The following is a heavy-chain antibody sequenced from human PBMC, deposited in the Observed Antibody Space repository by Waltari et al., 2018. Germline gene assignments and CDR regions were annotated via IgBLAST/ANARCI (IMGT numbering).Heavy chain of an antibody. CDR2: IYYSGCT. D-gene: IGHD6-13*01. CDR3: ARNVSSISSSRDAFDY. CDR1: GGSISSSSYY. J-gene: IGHJ4*02. V-gene: IGHV4-39*07. Sequence: QLQLQESGPGLVKPSETLSLTCTVSGGSISSSSYYWGWIRQPPGKGLEWIGSIYYSGCTYDHPSLKSRVTSAVDTSKNQFSLKLGSLTAADTAVYYCARNVSSISSSRDAFDYWGQGTLVSVSS.